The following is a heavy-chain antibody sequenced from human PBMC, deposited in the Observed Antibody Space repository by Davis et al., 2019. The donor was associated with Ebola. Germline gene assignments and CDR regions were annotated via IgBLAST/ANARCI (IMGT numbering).Heavy chain of an antibody. CDR1: GFTVSSNY. CDR3: VKGGWQQYFDY. CDR2: IYGGGST. J-gene: IGHJ4*02. Sequence: GGSLRLSCAVSGFTVSSNYMSWVRQAPGKGLEWVSVIYGGGSTYYADSVKGRFTISRDNSKNTLYLQMSSLRAEDTAVYYCVKGGWQQYFDYWGQGTLVTVSS. D-gene: IGHD6-13*01. V-gene: IGHV3-53*01.